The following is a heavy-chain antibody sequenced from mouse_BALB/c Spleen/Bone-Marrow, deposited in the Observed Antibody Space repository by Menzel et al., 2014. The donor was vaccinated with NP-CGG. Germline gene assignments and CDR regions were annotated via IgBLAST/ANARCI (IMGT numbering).Heavy chain of an antibody. CDR1: GFTFSDFY. CDR2: SRNKANDYTT. CDR3: ARDARRYAIDY. J-gene: IGHJ4*01. V-gene: IGHV7-1*02. Sequence: EVKLMESGGGLVQPGGSLRLSCATSGFTFSDFYMEWVRQPPGKRLEWIAASRNKANDYTTEYSASVKGRFIVSRDTSQSNHYLQMNALRAEDTAIYYFARDARRYAIDYWGPGTPVTVSS.